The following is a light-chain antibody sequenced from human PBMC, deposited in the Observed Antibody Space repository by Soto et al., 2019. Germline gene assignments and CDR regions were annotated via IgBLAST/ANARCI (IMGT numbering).Light chain of an antibody. CDR3: IQDYNYTWT. Sequence: DIQITQSPSSVSASVVDRVTMSCRASQGITSWLAWYQQKPGRATKLLIYAASTLQSGVPSRFSGSGSGTDFTLTISSLQTEDFATYYCIQDYNYTWTFGQGTKVDIK. V-gene: IGKV1-12*01. CDR2: AAS. J-gene: IGKJ1*01. CDR1: QGITSW.